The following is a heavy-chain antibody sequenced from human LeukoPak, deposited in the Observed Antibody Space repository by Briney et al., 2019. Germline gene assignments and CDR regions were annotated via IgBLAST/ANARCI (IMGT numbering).Heavy chain of an antibody. J-gene: IGHJ3*02. CDR1: GYSFTSYW. CDR3: ASHHRLPSEYSSSSGGGDAFDI. CDR2: IYPGDSDT. Sequence: GESLKISCKGSGYSFTSYWIGWVRQMPGKGLEWMGIIYPGDSDTRYSPSFQGQVTISADKSISTAYLQWSSLKASDTAMYYCASHHRLPSEYSSSSGGGDAFDIWGQGTMVTVSS. V-gene: IGHV5-51*01. D-gene: IGHD6-6*01.